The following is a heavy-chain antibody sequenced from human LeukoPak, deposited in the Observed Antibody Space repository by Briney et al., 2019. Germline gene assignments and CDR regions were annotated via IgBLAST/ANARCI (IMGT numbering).Heavy chain of an antibody. Sequence: PGGSLRLSCAASGFTFSDYYMSWIRQPPGKGLEWIGYIYYSGSTNYNPSLKSRVTISVDTSKNQFSLKLSSVTAADTAVYYCARHVGLPYGYQLLLRQDYYYYYGMDVWGQGTTVTVSS. CDR1: GFTFSDYY. V-gene: IGHV4-59*08. J-gene: IGHJ6*02. D-gene: IGHD2-2*01. CDR3: ARHVGLPYGYQLLLRQDYYYYYGMDV. CDR2: IYYSGST.